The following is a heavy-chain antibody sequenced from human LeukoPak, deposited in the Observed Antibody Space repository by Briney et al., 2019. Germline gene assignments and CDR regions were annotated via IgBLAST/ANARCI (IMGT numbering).Heavy chain of an antibody. D-gene: IGHD2-2*01. J-gene: IGHJ4*02. Sequence: GGSLRLSCAASGFTFSSYAMSWVRQAPGKGLEWVSAISGSGGSTYYADSVKGRFTISRDNSKNTLYLQMNSLRAEDTAVHYCAKSVVVPAANRGALYYFDYWGQGTLVTVSS. V-gene: IGHV3-23*01. CDR3: AKSVVVPAANRGALYYFDY. CDR1: GFTFSSYA. CDR2: ISGSGGST.